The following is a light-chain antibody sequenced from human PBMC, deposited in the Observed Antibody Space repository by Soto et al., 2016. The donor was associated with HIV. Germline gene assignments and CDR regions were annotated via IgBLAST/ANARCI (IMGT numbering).Light chain of an antibody. Sequence: DIQMTQSPSSLSASVGDRVTITCQASQDISNYLNWYQQKPGKAPKLLIYDASNLETGVPSRFSGSGSGTDFTFTISSLQPEDIATYYCQQYITNPFTFGPGTKVDFK. CDR2: DAS. V-gene: IGKV1-33*01. CDR1: QDISNY. CDR3: QQYITNPFT. J-gene: IGKJ3*01.